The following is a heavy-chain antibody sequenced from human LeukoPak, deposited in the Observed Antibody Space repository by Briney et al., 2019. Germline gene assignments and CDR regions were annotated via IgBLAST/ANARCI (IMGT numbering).Heavy chain of an antibody. J-gene: IGHJ6*02. V-gene: IGHV1-46*01. CDR2: INPSGGST. CDR1: GYTFTSYY. D-gene: IGHD3-22*01. Sequence: ASVKVSCKASGYTFTSYYMHWVRQAPGQGLEWMGIINPSGGSTSYAQKFQGRVTMTRDTSTSTVYMELSSLRSEDTAVYYCARDLLPSWYYDGSGYPGIMDVWGQGTTVTVSS. CDR3: ARDLLPSWYYDGSGYPGIMDV.